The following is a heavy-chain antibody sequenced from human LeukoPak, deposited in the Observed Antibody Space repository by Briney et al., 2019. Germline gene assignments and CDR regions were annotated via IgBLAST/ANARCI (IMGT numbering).Heavy chain of an antibody. Sequence: ASVKVSCTASGYTFTGYYMHWVRQAPGQGLEWMGWINPTSGGTNYAQKFQGRVTMTRDTSISTACMELSRLRSDDTAVYYCARTTVDIGVIAYWGQGTLVTVSS. CDR1: GYTFTGYY. V-gene: IGHV1-2*02. D-gene: IGHD5-12*01. CDR2: INPTSGGT. CDR3: ARTTVDIGVIAY. J-gene: IGHJ4*02.